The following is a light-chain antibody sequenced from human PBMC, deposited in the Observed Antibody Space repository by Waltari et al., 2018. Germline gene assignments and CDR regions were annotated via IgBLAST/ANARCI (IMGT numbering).Light chain of an antibody. Sequence: ETVMTQSPAPLSVSPVERATLSCRASQSVSSNLAWYQQKPGQAPRLLIYGASTRATCIPDRFSGSGSGTEFTLTISSLQSEDFAVYYCQQYNNWPPYTFGQGTKLEI. CDR2: GAS. CDR1: QSVSSN. CDR3: QQYNNWPPYT. J-gene: IGKJ2*01. V-gene: IGKV3-15*01.